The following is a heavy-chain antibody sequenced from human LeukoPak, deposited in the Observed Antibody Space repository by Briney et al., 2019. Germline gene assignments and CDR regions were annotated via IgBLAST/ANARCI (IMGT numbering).Heavy chain of an antibody. J-gene: IGHJ4*02. CDR3: AKDHYDSPGSLRF. Sequence: PGGSLRLSCAASGFTFSSYEMNWVRQAPGKGLEWVSYISSSGSTIYYADPVKGRFTISRDNSKNTLYLQMSSLRAEDTAVYYCAKDHYDSPGSLRFRGQGTLVTVSS. V-gene: IGHV3-48*03. CDR2: ISSSGSTI. D-gene: IGHD3-22*01. CDR1: GFTFSSYE.